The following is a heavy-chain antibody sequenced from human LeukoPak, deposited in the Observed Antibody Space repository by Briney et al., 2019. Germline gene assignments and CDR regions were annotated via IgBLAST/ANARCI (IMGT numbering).Heavy chain of an antibody. Sequence: EASVKVSCKASGYTFTSYGISWVRQAPGQGLEWMGWISAYNGNTNYAQKLQGRVTMTTDTSTSTAYMELRSLRSGDTAVYSCARGVGYGYHYYYYMDVWGKGTTVTVSS. CDR1: GYTFTSYG. CDR3: ARGVGYGYHYYYYMDV. CDR2: ISAYNGNT. J-gene: IGHJ6*03. V-gene: IGHV1-18*01. D-gene: IGHD2-8*02.